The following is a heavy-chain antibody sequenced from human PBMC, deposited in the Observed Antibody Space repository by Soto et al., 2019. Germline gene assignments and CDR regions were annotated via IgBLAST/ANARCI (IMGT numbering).Heavy chain of an antibody. CDR3: ARDLKRALYYYYGMDV. Sequence: GGSLRLSCAAAGFTFSSYAMHWVRQAPGKGLEWVAVISYDGSNKYYADSVKGRFTISRDNSKNTLYLQMNSLRAEDTAVYYCARDLKRALYYYYGMDVWGQGTTVTVSS. V-gene: IGHV3-30-3*01. CDR1: GFTFSSYA. J-gene: IGHJ6*02. D-gene: IGHD3-9*01. CDR2: ISYDGSNK.